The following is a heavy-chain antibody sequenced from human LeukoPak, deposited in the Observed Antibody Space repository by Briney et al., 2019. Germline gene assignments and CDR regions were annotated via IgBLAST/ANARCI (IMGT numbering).Heavy chain of an antibody. CDR2: INPNSGGT. V-gene: IGHV1-2*02. CDR1: GYTFTGYY. CDR3: ARDRRGNYYDSSGYYSDY. D-gene: IGHD3-22*01. J-gene: IGHJ4*02. Sequence: ASVKVSCKASGYTFTGYYMHWVRQAPGQGLEWMGWINPNSGGTNYAQKFQGRVTMTRDTSISTAYMELSSLRSEDTAVYYCARDRRGNYYDSSGYYSDYWGQGTLVTVSS.